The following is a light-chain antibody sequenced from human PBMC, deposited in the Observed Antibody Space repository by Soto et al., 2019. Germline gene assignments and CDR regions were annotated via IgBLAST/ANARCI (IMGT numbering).Light chain of an antibody. CDR3: SSYTSSSTPNWV. CDR2: DVS. V-gene: IGLV2-14*01. Sequence: QSALTQPASVSGSPGQSITISCTGTSSDVGAYNYVSWYQQHPGKAPKLMIYDVSNRPSGVANRFSGSKSGNTASLTITGLQAEDEADYYCSSYTSSSTPNWVFGGGTKLTVL. CDR1: SSDVGAYNY. J-gene: IGLJ3*02.